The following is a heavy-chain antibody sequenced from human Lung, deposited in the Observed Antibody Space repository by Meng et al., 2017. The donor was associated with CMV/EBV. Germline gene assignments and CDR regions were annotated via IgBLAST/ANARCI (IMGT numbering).Heavy chain of an antibody. CDR3: AREGGCSSTSCYYYYGMDV. D-gene: IGHD2-2*01. CDR2: IIPIFGTA. CDR1: GGTFSSYA. J-gene: IGHJ6*02. V-gene: IGHV1-69*05. Sequence: XVSCXASGGTFSSYAISWVRQAPGQGLEWMGGIIPIFGTANYAQKFQGRVTITTDESTSTAYMELSSLRSEDTAVYYCAREGGCSSTSCYYYYGMDVXGQGXTVTVSS.